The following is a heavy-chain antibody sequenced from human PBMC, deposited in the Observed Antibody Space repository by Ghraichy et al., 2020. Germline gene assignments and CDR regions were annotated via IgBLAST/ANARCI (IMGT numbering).Heavy chain of an antibody. CDR3: ATGSSHSSDFYYFGMDV. CDR1: DPSSTNYY. D-gene: IGHD6-25*01. CDR2: IYQSGHT. J-gene: IGHJ6*02. Sequence: SETLSLTCTVSDPSSTNYYWSWIRQPPGKGLEWIGYIYQSGHTNYNPSLQTRVTISLETSKTQFSLTLTSVTAADTAIYYCATGSSHSSDFYYFGMDVWGQGTTVTVSS. V-gene: IGHV4-59*13.